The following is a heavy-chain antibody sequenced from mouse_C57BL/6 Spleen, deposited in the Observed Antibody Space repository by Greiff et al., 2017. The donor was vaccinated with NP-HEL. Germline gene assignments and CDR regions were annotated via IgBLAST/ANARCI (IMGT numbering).Heavy chain of an antibody. J-gene: IGHJ4*01. D-gene: IGHD1-1*01. CDR1: GYTFTSYW. V-gene: IGHV1-55*01. CDR3: ARHYGRNAMDY. CDR2: IYPGSGST. Sequence: QVQLKESGAELVKPGASVKMSCKASGYTFTSYWITWVKQRPGQGLEWIGDIYPGSGSTNYNEKFKSKATLTVDTSSSTAYMQLSSLTSEDSAVYYCARHYGRNAMDYWGQGTSVTVSS.